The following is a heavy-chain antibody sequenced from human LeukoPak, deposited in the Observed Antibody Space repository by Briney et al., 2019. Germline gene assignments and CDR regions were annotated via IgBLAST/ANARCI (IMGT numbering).Heavy chain of an antibody. CDR1: GGSISSYY. V-gene: IGHV4-59*01. CDR2: IYYSGST. CDR3: ARGPYSYDSSGAFDI. Sequence: SETLSLTCTVSGGSISSYYWSWIRQTPGKGLEWIGYIYYSGSTNFNPSLKSRVTISVDTSKNQFSLKMSSVTAADTAVYFCARGPYSYDSSGAFDIWGQGTMVTVSS. J-gene: IGHJ3*02. D-gene: IGHD3-22*01.